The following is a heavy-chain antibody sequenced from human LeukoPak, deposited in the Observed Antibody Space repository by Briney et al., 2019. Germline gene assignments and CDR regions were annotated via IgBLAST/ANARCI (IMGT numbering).Heavy chain of an antibody. Sequence: GGSLRLSCAASGFTFSSYAMSWVRQAPGKGLEWVSAISGSGGSTYYADSVKGRFTISRDNSKNTLYLQMNSLRAEDTAVYYCAKAAREAAAGLYYFDYWGQGTLVTVSS. J-gene: IGHJ4*02. CDR3: AKAAREAAAGLYYFDY. CDR1: GFTFSSYA. D-gene: IGHD6-13*01. CDR2: ISGSGGST. V-gene: IGHV3-23*01.